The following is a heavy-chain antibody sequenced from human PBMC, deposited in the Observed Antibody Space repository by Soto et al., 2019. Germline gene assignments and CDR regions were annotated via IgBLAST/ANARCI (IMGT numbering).Heavy chain of an antibody. V-gene: IGHV4-59*01. CDR1: GGSISSYY. CDR3: ARGRGIAVARRWFDP. CDR2: IYYSGST. D-gene: IGHD6-19*01. J-gene: IGHJ5*02. Sequence: LSLTCTVSGGSISSYYWSWIRQPPGKGLEWIGYIYYSGSTNYNPSLKSRVTISVDTSKNQFSLKLSSVTAADTAVYYCARGRGIAVARRWFDPWGQGTLVTVSS.